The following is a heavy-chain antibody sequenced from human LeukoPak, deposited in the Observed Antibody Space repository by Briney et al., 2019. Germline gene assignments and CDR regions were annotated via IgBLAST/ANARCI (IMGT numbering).Heavy chain of an antibody. CDR3: AREVSSIYAFDI. J-gene: IGHJ3*02. CDR2: IYYSGST. D-gene: IGHD6-13*01. CDR1: GVSISSYY. Sequence: SETLSLTCTVSGVSISSYYWSWIRQPPGKGLEWIGYIYYSGSTNYNPSLKSRVTISVDTSKNQFSLKLSSVTAADTAVYYCAREVSSIYAFDIWGQGTMVTVSS. V-gene: IGHV4-59*01.